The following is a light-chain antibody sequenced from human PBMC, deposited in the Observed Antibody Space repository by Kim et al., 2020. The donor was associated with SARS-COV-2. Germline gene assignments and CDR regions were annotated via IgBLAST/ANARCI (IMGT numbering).Light chain of an antibody. Sequence: SASVGDRVTITCRASQSISRLLAWYQQKPEKAPKLLIYDASNLESGVPSRFSGSGSGTEFTLTISSLQPDDFASYYCQQYNSYRTFGQGTKVDIK. V-gene: IGKV1-5*01. CDR2: DAS. J-gene: IGKJ1*01. CDR3: QQYNSYRT. CDR1: QSISRL.